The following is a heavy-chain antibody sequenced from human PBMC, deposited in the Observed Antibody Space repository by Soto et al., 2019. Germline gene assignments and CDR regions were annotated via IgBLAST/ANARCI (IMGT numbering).Heavy chain of an antibody. V-gene: IGHV3-49*03. CDR2: IRSKAYGGTT. D-gene: IGHD3-3*01. J-gene: IGHJ6*02. CDR3: TSTGTIFGVVLSRPYYYGMDV. CDR1: GFPFWAHA. Sequence: PGXSLRLSCTASGFPFWAHAMSWIRQDPGEGLEWVGFIRSKAYGGTTEYAASVKGRFTISRDDSKSIAYLQMNSLKTEDTAVYYCTSTGTIFGVVLSRPYYYGMDVGGQGITGT.